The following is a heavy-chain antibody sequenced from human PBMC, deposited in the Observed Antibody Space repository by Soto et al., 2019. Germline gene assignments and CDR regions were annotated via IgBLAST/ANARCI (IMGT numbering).Heavy chain of an antibody. V-gene: IGHV1-24*01. D-gene: IGHD2-15*01. CDR1: GYTLTELS. CDR2: FDPEDGET. Sequence: ASVKVSCKVSGYTLTELSMHWVRQAPGKGLEWMGGFDPEDGETIYAQKFQGRVTMTADTSTSTAYMELRSLRSDDTAVYYCARATGYCSGGSCYYYYYMDVWGKGTTVTVSS. CDR3: ARATGYCSGGSCYYYYYMDV. J-gene: IGHJ6*03.